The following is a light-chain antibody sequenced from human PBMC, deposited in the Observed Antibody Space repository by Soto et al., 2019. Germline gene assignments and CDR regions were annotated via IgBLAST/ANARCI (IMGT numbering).Light chain of an antibody. V-gene: IGLV2-11*01. Sequence: QSVLTQPASVSGSPGQSITISCTGTSSDVGNYKYVSWYQQHPGKAPKLMIYDVSKRPSGVPDRFSGSKSGNTASLTISGLQAEDEADYYCCSYAGTYTWVFGGGTKLTVL. CDR1: SSDVGNYKY. CDR3: CSYAGTYTWV. J-gene: IGLJ3*02. CDR2: DVS.